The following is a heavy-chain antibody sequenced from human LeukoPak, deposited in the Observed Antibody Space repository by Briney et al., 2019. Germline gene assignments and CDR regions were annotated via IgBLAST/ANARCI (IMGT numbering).Heavy chain of an antibody. CDR2: INHNGNVN. CDR3: ARGGGLDV. D-gene: IGHD3-16*01. V-gene: IGHV3-7*03. J-gene: IGHJ6*02. CDR1: KFTFSSYW. Sequence: GGSLRLSCAASKFTFSSYWMSWARQAPGKGLEWVASINHNGNVNYYVDSVKGRFTISRDNAKNSLYLQMSNLRAEDTAVYFCARGGGLDVWGQGATVTVSS.